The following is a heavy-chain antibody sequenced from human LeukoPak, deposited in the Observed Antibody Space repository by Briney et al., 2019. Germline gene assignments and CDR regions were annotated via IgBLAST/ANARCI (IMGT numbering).Heavy chain of an antibody. Sequence: ASVKVSCKASGYTFTSYYMHWVRQAPGQGLEWMGWINPNSGGTNYAQKFQGRVTMTRDTSISTAYMELSRLRSDDTAVYYCARLYCSSTSCSRVPFDYWGQGTLVTVSS. CDR1: GYTFTSYY. CDR2: INPNSGGT. D-gene: IGHD2-2*01. V-gene: IGHV1-2*02. CDR3: ARLYCSSTSCSRVPFDY. J-gene: IGHJ4*02.